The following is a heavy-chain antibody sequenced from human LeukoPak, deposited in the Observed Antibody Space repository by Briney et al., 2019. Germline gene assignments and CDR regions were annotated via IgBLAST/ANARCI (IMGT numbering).Heavy chain of an antibody. CDR1: GFAFSSYG. Sequence: GGSLRLSCAASGFAFSSYGMHWVRQAPGKGLEWVAFISYDGSNKYYADSVKGRFTISRDNSKNTLYLQMNSLRPEDTAVYYCARDLIHTTTEDYWGQGTLVTVSS. CDR2: ISYDGSNK. J-gene: IGHJ4*02. D-gene: IGHD1-26*01. V-gene: IGHV3-30*19. CDR3: ARDLIHTTTEDY.